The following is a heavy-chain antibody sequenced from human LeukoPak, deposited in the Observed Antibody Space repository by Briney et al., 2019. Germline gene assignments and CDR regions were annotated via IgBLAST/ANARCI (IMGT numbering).Heavy chain of an antibody. CDR2: IYPGDSDT. CDR1: GYSFTSYL. V-gene: IGHV5-51*01. D-gene: IGHD3-3*01. J-gene: IGHJ5*02. Sequence: GESLKISCTGSGYSFTSYLIGLVRQMPGEGLEWMGIIYPGDSDTRYSPSFHGQITISADKFISTAYLQRSRRKASDTAIYYGGRLTTYYDFWSGYPANWFDPWGQGTLVRVSS. CDR3: GRLTTYYDFWSGYPANWFDP.